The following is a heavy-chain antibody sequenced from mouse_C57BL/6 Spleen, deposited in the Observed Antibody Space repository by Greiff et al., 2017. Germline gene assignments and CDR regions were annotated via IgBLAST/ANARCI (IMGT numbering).Heavy chain of an antibody. Sequence: EVMLVESGGGLVKPGGSLKLSCAASGFTFSDYGMHWVRQAPEKGLEWVAYISSGSSTIYYADTVKGRFTISRDNAKNTLFLQMTSLRSEDTAMYYCARDYYCSSYYAMDYWGQGTSVTVSS. CDR2: ISSGSSTI. CDR1: GFTFSDYG. V-gene: IGHV5-17*01. CDR3: ARDYYCSSYYAMDY. D-gene: IGHD1-1*01. J-gene: IGHJ4*01.